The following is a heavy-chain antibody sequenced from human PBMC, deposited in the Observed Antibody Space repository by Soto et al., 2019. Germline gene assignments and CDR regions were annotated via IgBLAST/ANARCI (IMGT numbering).Heavy chain of an antibody. CDR1: GFAFSDHY. CDR2: ISSSATTI. J-gene: IGHJ4*02. D-gene: IGHD3-16*01. CDR3: ARVGDLAYKD. V-gene: IGHV3-11*01. Sequence: QVQLVESGGGLVKPGGSLRLSCVASGFAFSDHYMTWIRQAPGKGLEWISYISSSATTIFYAESVRGRFSISRDNAKNSLFLQMNSLRVGDTAVYYCARVGDLAYKDWGQGTRVTVSS.